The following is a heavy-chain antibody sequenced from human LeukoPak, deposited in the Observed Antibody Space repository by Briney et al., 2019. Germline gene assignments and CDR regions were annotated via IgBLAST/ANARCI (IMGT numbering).Heavy chain of an antibody. CDR1: GFTFSSYW. D-gene: IGHD6-19*01. J-gene: IGHJ4*02. V-gene: IGHV3-7*04. CDR2: IKEDGSEK. CDR3: AKVPGKKWLGYFDY. Sequence: PGGSLRLSCAASGFTFSSYWMSWVRQAPGKWLEWVANIKEDGSEKYYVDSVKGRFTISRDNSKNTLYLQINSLRAEDTAVYYCAKVPGKKWLGYFDYWGQGTLVTVSS.